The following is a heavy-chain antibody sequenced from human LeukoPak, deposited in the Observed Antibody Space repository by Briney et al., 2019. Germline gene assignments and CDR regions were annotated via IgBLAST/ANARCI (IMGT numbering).Heavy chain of an antibody. CDR2: IIPIFGTA. J-gene: IGHJ6*03. V-gene: IGHV1-69*05. Sequence: SVKVSCKASGYTFTSYGISWVRQAPGQGLEWMGGIIPIFGTANYAQKFQGRVTITTDESTSTAHMELSSLRSEDTAVYYCASGYSSSFYYYYYMDVWGKGTTVTVSS. CDR3: ASGYSSSFYYYYYMDV. D-gene: IGHD6-6*01. CDR1: GYTFTSYG.